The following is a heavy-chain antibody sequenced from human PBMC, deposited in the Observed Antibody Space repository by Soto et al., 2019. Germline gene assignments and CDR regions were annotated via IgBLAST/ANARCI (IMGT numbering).Heavy chain of an antibody. CDR1: GDSVSGNSAA. CDR2: TYYRSRWYN. J-gene: IGHJ4*02. D-gene: IGHD6-19*01. V-gene: IGHV6-1*01. Sequence: SQTLSLTCAISGDSVSGNSAAWNWIRQSPSRGLEWLGRTYYRSRWYNDYAVSVKSRITVTPDASKNQFSLHLNSVTPEDTAVYYCAREVPYYVSSDCYLDYWGQGALVTVSS. CDR3: AREVPYYVSSDCYLDY.